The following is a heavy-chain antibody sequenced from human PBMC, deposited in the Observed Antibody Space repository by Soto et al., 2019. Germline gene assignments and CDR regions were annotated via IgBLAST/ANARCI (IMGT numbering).Heavy chain of an antibody. J-gene: IGHJ5*02. CDR1: GFTFSSYG. Sequence: ESGGGVVQPGRSLRLSCAASGFTFSSYGIHWVRQAPGKGLEWVAVISYDGSNKYYADSVKGRFTISRDNSKNTLYLQVNSLRADDTAVYYCAKQGLPHHNWFDPWGQGTLVTVSS. CDR3: AKQGLPHHNWFDP. CDR2: ISYDGSNK. V-gene: IGHV3-30*18. D-gene: IGHD2-15*01.